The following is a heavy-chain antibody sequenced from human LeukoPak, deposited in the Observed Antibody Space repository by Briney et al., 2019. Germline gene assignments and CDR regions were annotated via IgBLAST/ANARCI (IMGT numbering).Heavy chain of an antibody. V-gene: IGHV3-30*18. CDR1: GFTFSSYG. CDR3: AKEGYYGSGSFPNY. CDR2: ISHDGSNE. J-gene: IGHJ4*02. D-gene: IGHD3-10*01. Sequence: GGSLRLSCAASGFTFSSYGMHWVRQAPGKGLEWVAVISHDGSNEYYADSVEGRFTISRANSKNTLYLQMNSLRPEDTAVYYCAKEGYYGSGSFPNYWGQGTLVTVSS.